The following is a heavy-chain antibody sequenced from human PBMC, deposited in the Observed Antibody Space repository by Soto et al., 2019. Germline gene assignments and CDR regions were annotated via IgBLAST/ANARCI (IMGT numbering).Heavy chain of an antibody. CDR3: AREVRGTTVASNTLHFYYYYMDV. J-gene: IGHJ6*03. CDR1: GGSISSGDYY. CDR2: IYYSGTT. D-gene: IGHD4-17*01. V-gene: IGHV4-31*03. Sequence: QVQLQESGPGLVKPSQTLSLTCTVSGGSISSGDYYWSWIRQHPEKGLEWIGYIYYSGTTYYNPSLKSRVSISVDTSENQFSLNLTSVTAADTAVYFCAREVRGTTVASNTLHFYYYYMDVWGEGTTVTVSS.